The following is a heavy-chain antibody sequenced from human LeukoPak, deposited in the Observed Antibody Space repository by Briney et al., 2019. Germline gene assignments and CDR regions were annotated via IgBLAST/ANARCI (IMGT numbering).Heavy chain of an antibody. Sequence: PGGSLRLSCVASGFAFNTYVMSWVRQAPGKGLEWVAAINGGGSNTYYADSVKGRFTISRDNSKNMEYLQMNSLRADDTAVYYCAKTAVVITFRFDDWGQGALVTVSS. D-gene: IGHD4/OR15-4a*01. V-gene: IGHV3-23*01. CDR2: INGGGSNT. CDR1: GFAFNTYV. CDR3: AKTAVVITFRFDD. J-gene: IGHJ4*02.